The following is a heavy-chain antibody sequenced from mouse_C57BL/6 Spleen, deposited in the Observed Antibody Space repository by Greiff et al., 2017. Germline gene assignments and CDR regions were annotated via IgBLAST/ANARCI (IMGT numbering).Heavy chain of an antibody. V-gene: IGHV2-5*01. J-gene: IGHJ4*01. Sequence: VQLQQSGPGLVQPSQSLSITCTVSGFSLTSYGVHWVRQSPGKGLEWLGVIWRGGSTDYNAAFMSRLSITKDNSKSQVFFKMNSLQADDAAIYYCASITTVVATGAMDYWGQGTSGTVSS. D-gene: IGHD1-1*01. CDR1: GFSLTSYG. CDR3: ASITTVVATGAMDY. CDR2: IWRGGST.